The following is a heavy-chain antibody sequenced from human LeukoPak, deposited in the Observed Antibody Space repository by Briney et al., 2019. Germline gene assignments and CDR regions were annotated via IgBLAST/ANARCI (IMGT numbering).Heavy chain of an antibody. Sequence: SVKVSCKASGGTFSSYAISWVRQAPGQGLEWMGRIIPIFGTANYAQKFQGRVTITTDESTSTAYMELSSLRSEDTTVYYCARAVPEWSGAFDIWGQGTMVTVSS. V-gene: IGHV1-69*05. CDR1: GGTFSSYA. D-gene: IGHD3-3*01. CDR2: IIPIFGTA. J-gene: IGHJ3*02. CDR3: ARAVPEWSGAFDI.